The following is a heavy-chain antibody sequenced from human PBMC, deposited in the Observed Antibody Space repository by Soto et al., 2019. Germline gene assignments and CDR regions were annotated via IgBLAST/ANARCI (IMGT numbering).Heavy chain of an antibody. Sequence: NPSETLSLTCAVYGGSFSGYYWSWIRQPPGKGLEWIGEINHSGSTNYNPSLKSRVTISVDTSKNQFSLKLSSVTAADTAVYYCARVLDDYSNYVYYFDYWGQGTLVTVSS. CDR3: ARVLDDYSNYVYYFDY. D-gene: IGHD4-4*01. V-gene: IGHV4-34*01. CDR1: GGSFSGYY. CDR2: INHSGST. J-gene: IGHJ4*02.